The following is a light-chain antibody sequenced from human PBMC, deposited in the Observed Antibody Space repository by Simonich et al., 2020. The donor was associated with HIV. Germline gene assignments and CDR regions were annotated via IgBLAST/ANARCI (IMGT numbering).Light chain of an antibody. CDR3: QQYGSSLHT. CDR2: GAS. Sequence: EIVLTQSPATLSLSPGERATLSCRASQSVSSSYLAWYQQKPGQAPMLLIYGASSRATGIPDRFSGSGSGTDFTLTISRLEPEDFAVYYCQQYGSSLHTFGQGTKLEIK. J-gene: IGKJ2*01. CDR1: QSVSSSY. V-gene: IGKV3-20*01.